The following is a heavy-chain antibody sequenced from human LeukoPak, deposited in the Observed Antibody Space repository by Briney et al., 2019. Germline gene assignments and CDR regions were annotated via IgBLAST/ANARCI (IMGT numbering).Heavy chain of an antibody. Sequence: GGSLRLSCAASGFTLSSYAMSWVRQAPGKGLEWVSAISGSGGSTYYADSVKGRFTISRDNSKNTLYLQMNSLRAEDTAVYYCAKDHLYYYDSSGYYYDAFDIWGQGTMVTVSS. J-gene: IGHJ3*02. CDR3: AKDHLYYYDSSGYYYDAFDI. V-gene: IGHV3-23*01. CDR1: GFTLSSYA. CDR2: ISGSGGST. D-gene: IGHD3-22*01.